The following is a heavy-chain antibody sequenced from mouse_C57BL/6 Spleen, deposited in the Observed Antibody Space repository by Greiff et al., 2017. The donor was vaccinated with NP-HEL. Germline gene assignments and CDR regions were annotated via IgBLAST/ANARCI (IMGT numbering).Heavy chain of an antibody. J-gene: IGHJ1*03. V-gene: IGHV5-4*01. CDR1: GFTFSSYA. Sequence: EVKLFSSWGGGVKPGGSLKLSCAASGFTFSSYAMSWVRQTPEKRLEWVATISDGGSYTYYPDNVKGRFTISRDNAKNNLYLQMSHLKSEDTAMYYCARDYYGSSYWYFDVWGTGTTVTVSS. CDR2: ISDGGSYT. CDR3: ARDYYGSSYWYFDV. D-gene: IGHD1-1*01.